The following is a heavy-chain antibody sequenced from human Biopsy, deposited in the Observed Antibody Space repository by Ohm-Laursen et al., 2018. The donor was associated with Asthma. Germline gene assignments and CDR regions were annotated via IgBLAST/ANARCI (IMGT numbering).Heavy chain of an antibody. CDR1: GYIFTSYW. CDR2: IFPGDFDT. CDR3: ARLAYGSGSFFDF. J-gene: IGHJ4*02. Sequence: ESLRISCKASGYIFTSYWIGWVRQMPGKGLEWMGIIFPGDFDTIYSPSFQGQVTISADKSISTAYLQWSSLKASDTAIYYCARLAYGSGSFFDFWGQGTLVTVAS. V-gene: IGHV5-51*01. D-gene: IGHD3-10*01.